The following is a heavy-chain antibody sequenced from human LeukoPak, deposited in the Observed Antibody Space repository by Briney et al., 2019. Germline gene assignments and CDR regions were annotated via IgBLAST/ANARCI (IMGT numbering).Heavy chain of an antibody. J-gene: IGHJ4*02. D-gene: IGHD4-17*01. CDR1: GFTFDDYA. Sequence: HSGRSLRLSCAASGFTFDDYAMPWVRQAPGKGLEWVSGISWNSGSIGYADSVKGRFTISRDNAKNSLYLQMNSLRAEDTALYYCAKATYGDFSWGQGTLVTVSS. CDR2: ISWNSGSI. V-gene: IGHV3-9*01. CDR3: AKATYGDFS.